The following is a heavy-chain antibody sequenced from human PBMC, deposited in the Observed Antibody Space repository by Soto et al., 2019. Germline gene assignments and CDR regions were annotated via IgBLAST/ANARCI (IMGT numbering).Heavy chain of an antibody. D-gene: IGHD6-13*01. CDR2: TYYRSKWYN. CDR3: ARSWYRGFDI. V-gene: IGHV6-1*01. J-gene: IGHJ3*02. Sequence: PSQPLYLTCSISGDRFSSNDAAWNWIRQSPSRGLEWLGRTYYRSKWYNDYAVSVKSRITVNPDTSKNQFSLQLNSVTPEDTAVYYCARSWYRGFDIWGQGTMVTVSS. CDR1: GDRFSSNDAA.